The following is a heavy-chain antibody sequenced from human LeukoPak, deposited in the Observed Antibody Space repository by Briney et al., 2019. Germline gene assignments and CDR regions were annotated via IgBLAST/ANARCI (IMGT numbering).Heavy chain of an antibody. CDR3: ARDGSLPDY. CDR2: INSDGGAT. J-gene: IGHJ4*02. CDR1: GFTFSSYW. V-gene: IGHV3-74*01. Sequence: GGSLRLSCAASGFTFSSYWMHWVRQAPGKGLVWVSRINSDGGATSYADSVQGRFTISRDNAKNTLYLQMNSLRAEDTAAYYCARDGSLPDYWGQGTLVTVSS.